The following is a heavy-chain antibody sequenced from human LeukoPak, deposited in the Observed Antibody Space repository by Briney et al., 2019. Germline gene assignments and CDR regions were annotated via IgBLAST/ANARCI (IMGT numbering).Heavy chain of an antibody. J-gene: IGHJ4*02. CDR3: ATEFLGAVAETGDY. Sequence: PGGSLRLSCAASGFPFSSYAMNWVRQGPGKGLEWVSSISRTSGNIYYADSVKGRFTISRDNAKNSLYLQMNSLRAEDTAVYYCATEFLGAVAETGDYWGQGTLVTVSS. CDR1: GFPFSSYA. V-gene: IGHV3-21*01. D-gene: IGHD6-19*01. CDR2: ISRTSGNI.